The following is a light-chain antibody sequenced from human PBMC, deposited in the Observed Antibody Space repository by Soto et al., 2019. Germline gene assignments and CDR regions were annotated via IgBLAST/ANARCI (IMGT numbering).Light chain of an antibody. V-gene: IGLV2-14*01. Sequence: QSALTQPASVSGSPGQSITISCTGTSSDVGGYNYVSWYQQHPGKATKLMIYNVSNRPSGVSNRFSGSKSGNTASLTISGLQAEDEAHYYCSSFTSNNTVLFGGGTKVTVL. CDR2: NVS. J-gene: IGLJ2*01. CDR1: SSDVGGYNY. CDR3: SSFTSNNTVL.